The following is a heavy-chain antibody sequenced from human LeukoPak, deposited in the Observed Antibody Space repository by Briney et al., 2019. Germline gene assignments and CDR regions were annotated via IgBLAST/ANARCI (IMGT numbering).Heavy chain of an antibody. J-gene: IGHJ5*02. CDR3: VRGSPSGYVGDWFDP. D-gene: IGHD5-12*01. V-gene: IGHV4-39*07. CDR1: GDSISRSRYF. CDR2: IYYSGST. Sequence: SETLSLTCTVSGDSISRSRYFWGWIRQPPGKGLERVGNIYYSGSTYYNPSLKSRVTMSVDTSKNQFSLKLTSVTAADTAVYYCVRGSPSGYVGDWFDPWGQGTLVIVSS.